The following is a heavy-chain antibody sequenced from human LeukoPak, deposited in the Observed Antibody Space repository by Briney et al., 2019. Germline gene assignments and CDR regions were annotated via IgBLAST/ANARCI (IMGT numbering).Heavy chain of an antibody. Sequence: ASVKVSCKASGGTFSSYAISWVRQAPGQGLEWMGWISADNGNTNYAQKLQGRVTMTTDTSTSTAYMELRSLRSDDTAFYYCARYDYDESHFDNWGQGTLVTVSS. CDR2: ISADNGNT. V-gene: IGHV1-18*01. J-gene: IGHJ4*02. D-gene: IGHD4-17*01. CDR3: ARYDYDESHFDN. CDR1: GGTFSSYA.